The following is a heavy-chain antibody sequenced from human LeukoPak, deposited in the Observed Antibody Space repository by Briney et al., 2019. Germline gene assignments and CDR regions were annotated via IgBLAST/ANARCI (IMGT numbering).Heavy chain of an antibody. CDR2: INPSGGST. CDR3: ARDGGGQLVRNWFDR. Sequence: ASVKVSCKPSGYTFTSYYMHWVRQAPGQGLEWMGIINPSGGSTSYAQKFQGRVTMTRDTSTSTVYMELSSLRSEDTAVYYCARDGGGQLVRNWFDRWGQGTLVTVSS. J-gene: IGHJ5*02. CDR1: GYTFTSYY. D-gene: IGHD6-6*01. V-gene: IGHV1-46*01.